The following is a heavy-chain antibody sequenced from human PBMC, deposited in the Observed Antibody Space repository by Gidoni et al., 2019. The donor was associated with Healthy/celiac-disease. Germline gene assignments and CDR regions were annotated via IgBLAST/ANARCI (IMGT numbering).Heavy chain of an antibody. V-gene: IGHV3-30*18. J-gene: IGHJ4*02. CDR1: GFTFSSYG. D-gene: IGHD6-19*01. CDR2: ISYDGSNK. CDR3: AKLSVAGAYSFDY. Sequence: QVQLVESGGGVVQPGRSLRLSCAASGFTFSSYGMHWVRQAPGKGLEWVAVISYDGSNKYYAASVKGRFTISRDNSKNTLYLQMNSLRAEDTAVYYCAKLSVAGAYSFDYWGQGTLVTVSS.